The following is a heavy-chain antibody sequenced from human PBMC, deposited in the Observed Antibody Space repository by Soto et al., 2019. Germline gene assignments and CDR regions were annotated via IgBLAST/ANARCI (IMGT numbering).Heavy chain of an antibody. Sequence: QVQLVESGGGVVQPGRSLRLSCAASGFTFSSYGMHWVRQAPGKGLEWVAVIYYDGSNKYYADSVKGRFTISRDNSKNTLCLQMNSLRAEDTAVLYCARSQYSSSWYPFDYWGQGTLVTVSS. J-gene: IGHJ4*02. D-gene: IGHD6-13*01. CDR1: GFTFSSYG. CDR2: IYYDGSNK. V-gene: IGHV3-33*01. CDR3: ARSQYSSSWYPFDY.